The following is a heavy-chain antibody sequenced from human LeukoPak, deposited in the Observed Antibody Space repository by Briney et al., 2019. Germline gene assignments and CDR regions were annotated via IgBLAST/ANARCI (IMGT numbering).Heavy chain of an antibody. CDR3: AKVPVAGRYCSGTSCFNAFDI. J-gene: IGHJ3*02. D-gene: IGHD2-2*01. Sequence: GGSLRLSCAASGFIFSSYGMHWVRQAPGKGLEWVAFIRYDGSNKYYADSVKGRFTISRDNSKNTLYLQMNSLRAEDTAVYYCAKVPVAGRYCSGTSCFNAFDIWGQGTMVTVSS. CDR2: IRYDGSNK. CDR1: GFIFSSYG. V-gene: IGHV3-30*02.